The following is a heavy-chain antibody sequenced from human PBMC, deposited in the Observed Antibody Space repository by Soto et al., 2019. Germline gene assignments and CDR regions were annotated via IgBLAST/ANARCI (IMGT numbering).Heavy chain of an antibody. CDR3: ASSYGVSWYGDF. J-gene: IGHJ4*02. CDR1: GDSFNDYP. Sequence: QVQLVQSVAEVRKPGSSVKVSCHSSGDSFNDYPVTWVRQAPGQGLEWMGGTIPVSGTTNYAQEFQGRVTITADVSTSTVYMELSSLKYEDTALYYCASSYGVSWYGDFCGQGTLVTVSS. CDR2: TIPVSGTT. V-gene: IGHV1-69*01. D-gene: IGHD6-13*01.